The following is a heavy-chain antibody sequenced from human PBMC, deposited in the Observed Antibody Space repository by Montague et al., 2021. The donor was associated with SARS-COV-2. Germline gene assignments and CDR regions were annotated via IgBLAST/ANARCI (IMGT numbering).Heavy chain of an antibody. Sequence: SETLSLTCTVSGASISSLSYYWDWIRQPPGNGLVWIACIYYSGDTYHNPSLKSRVTISVDTSKYQFSLRLNSVTAADTALYFCATHEAYDKRVFPGWGQGTLVTVSS. CDR3: ATHEAYDKRVFPG. V-gene: IGHV4-39*01. CDR1: GASISSLSYY. D-gene: IGHD3-22*01. J-gene: IGHJ4*02. CDR2: IYYSGDT.